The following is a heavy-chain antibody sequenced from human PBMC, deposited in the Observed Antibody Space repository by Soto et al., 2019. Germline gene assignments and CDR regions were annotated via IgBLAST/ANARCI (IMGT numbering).Heavy chain of an antibody. CDR1: GFTFSSYW. J-gene: IGHJ6*03. V-gene: IGHV3-7*01. Sequence: GGSLRLSCAASGFTFSSYWMSWVRQAPGKGLEWVANIKQDGSEKYYVDSVKGRFTISRDNAKNSLYLQMNSLRAEDTAVYYCARDSNYDFWSGYFSINYYMDVWGKGTTVTVSS. D-gene: IGHD3-3*01. CDR2: IKQDGSEK. CDR3: ARDSNYDFWSGYFSINYYMDV.